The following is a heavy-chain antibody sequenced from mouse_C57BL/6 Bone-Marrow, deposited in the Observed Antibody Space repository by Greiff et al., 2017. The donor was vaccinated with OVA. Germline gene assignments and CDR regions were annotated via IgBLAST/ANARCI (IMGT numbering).Heavy chain of an antibody. J-gene: IGHJ2*01. CDR3: ARGGNHYYGSSYNY. CDR2: IYHRSGNT. CDR1: GYTFTSYG. D-gene: IGHD1-1*01. V-gene: IGHV1-81*01. Sequence: QVQLQQSGAELARPGASVNLSCKASGYTFTSYGISWVKQRTGQGLEWIGEIYHRSGNTYYNEKFKGKATLTADKSSSTAYMELRSLTSEDSAVYFCARGGNHYYGSSYNYWGKGTTLTVSS.